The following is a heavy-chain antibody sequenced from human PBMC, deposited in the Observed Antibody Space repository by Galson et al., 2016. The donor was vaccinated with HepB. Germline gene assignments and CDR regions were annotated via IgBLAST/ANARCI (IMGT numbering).Heavy chain of an antibody. V-gene: IGHV1-3*01. Sequence: SVKVSCKASGITFILYAIHWVRQAPGQGLEWMGWIRAGNGGTRYSQKFQGRVTITTDTSATTVYMELNSLRSEDTAVYYCAADLWTDAGPWVDPWGQGTLVTVSS. J-gene: IGHJ5*02. CDR1: GITFILYA. CDR2: IRAGNGGT. CDR3: AADLWTDAGPWVDP. D-gene: IGHD3/OR15-3a*01.